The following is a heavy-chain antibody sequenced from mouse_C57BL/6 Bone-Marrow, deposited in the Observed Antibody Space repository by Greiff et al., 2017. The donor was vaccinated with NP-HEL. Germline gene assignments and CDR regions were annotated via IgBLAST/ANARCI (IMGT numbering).Heavy chain of an antibody. CDR2: ISSGGSYT. Sequence: EVKLVESGGDLVKPGGSLKLSCAASGFTFSSYGMSWVRQTPAKRLEWVATISSGGSYTYYPDSVKGRFTISRDNAKNTLYLQMSSLKSEDTAMYYCASRRFAYWGQGTLVTVSA. J-gene: IGHJ3*01. CDR3: ASRRFAY. V-gene: IGHV5-6*02. CDR1: GFTFSSYG.